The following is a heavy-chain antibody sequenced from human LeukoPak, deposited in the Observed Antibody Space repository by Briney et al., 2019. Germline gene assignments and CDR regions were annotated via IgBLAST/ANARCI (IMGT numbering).Heavy chain of an antibody. CDR2: INPNSGGT. J-gene: IGHJ4*02. V-gene: IGHV1-2*02. D-gene: IGHD3-22*01. CDR3: ARVVIPRRYYYDSSGLGSAIDY. Sequence: GASLSLSCTASGYTFTGYFMNWVRQAPGQGLEWMGWINPNSGGTNYAQTFQGRVTMTRDTSISTAYMELSRLRSDDTAVYDCARVVIPRRYYYDSSGLGSAIDYWGQGTLVTVSS. CDR1: GYTFTGYF.